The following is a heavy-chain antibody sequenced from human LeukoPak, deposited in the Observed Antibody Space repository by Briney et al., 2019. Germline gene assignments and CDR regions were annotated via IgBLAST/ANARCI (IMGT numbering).Heavy chain of an antibody. CDR3: AREGVGGSGSYTLNWFDP. D-gene: IGHD3-10*01. CDR1: GGTFSSYA. J-gene: IGHJ5*02. V-gene: IGHV1-2*06. Sequence: GASVKVSCKASGGTFSSYAISWVRQAPGQGLEWMGRINPNSGGTNYAQKFQGRVTMTRDTSISTAYMELSRLRSDDTAVYYCAREGVGGSGSYTLNWFDPWGQGTLVTVSS. CDR2: INPNSGGT.